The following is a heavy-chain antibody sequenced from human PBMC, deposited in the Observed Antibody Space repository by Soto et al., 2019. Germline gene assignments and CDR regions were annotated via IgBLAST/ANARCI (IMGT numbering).Heavy chain of an antibody. Sequence: ASVKVSCKASGGTFSSYAISWVRQAPGQGLEWMGGIIPIFGTANYAQKFQGRVTITADESTSTAYMELSSLRSEDTAVYYCARVPPPDYYGSGSYYSSYYGMDVWGQGTTVTVSS. CDR2: IIPIFGTA. J-gene: IGHJ6*02. D-gene: IGHD3-10*01. V-gene: IGHV1-69*13. CDR1: GGTFSSYA. CDR3: ARVPPPDYYGSGSYYSSYYGMDV.